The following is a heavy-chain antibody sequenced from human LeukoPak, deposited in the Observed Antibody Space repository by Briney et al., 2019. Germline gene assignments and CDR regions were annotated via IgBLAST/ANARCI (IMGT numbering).Heavy chain of an antibody. D-gene: IGHD3-10*01. Sequence: GGSLRLSCAASGFTFSSYAVSWVRQAPGKGLEWVSAISGSGGSTYYADSVKGRFTISRDNSKNTLYLQMNSLRAEDTAVYYCAKLHTVQLRLWSGELLSYFQHWGQGTLVTVSS. J-gene: IGHJ1*01. V-gene: IGHV3-23*01. CDR1: GFTFSSYA. CDR2: ISGSGGST. CDR3: AKLHTVQLRLWSGELLSYFQH.